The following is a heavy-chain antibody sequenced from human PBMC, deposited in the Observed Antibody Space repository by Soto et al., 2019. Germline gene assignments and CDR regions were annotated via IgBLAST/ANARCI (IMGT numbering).Heavy chain of an antibody. CDR1: GYTFTSYG. J-gene: IGHJ6*02. CDR2: ISAYNGKT. CDR3: ARDRWFGELSFPYYGMDV. V-gene: IGHV1-18*01. D-gene: IGHD3-10*01. Sequence: ASVKVSCKASGYTFTSYGISWVRQAPGQGLEWMGWISAYNGKTNYAQKLHGRVTMTTDTSTTTACMELRSLRSDDTGVYYCARDRWFGELSFPYYGMDVWGQGTTVTVSS.